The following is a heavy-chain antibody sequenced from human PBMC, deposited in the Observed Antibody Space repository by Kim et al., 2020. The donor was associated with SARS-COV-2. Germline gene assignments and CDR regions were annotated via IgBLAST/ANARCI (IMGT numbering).Heavy chain of an antibody. Sequence: GGSLRLSCAASGFTFDDYAMHWVRQAPGKGLEWVSGISWNSGSIGYADSVKGRFTISRDNAKNSLYLQMNSLRAEDTALYYCAKGSAAGTYYYYYMDVWG. CDR2: ISWNSGSI. CDR1: GFTFDDYA. V-gene: IGHV3-9*01. D-gene: IGHD6-13*01. CDR3: AKGSAAGTYYYYYMDV. J-gene: IGHJ6*03.